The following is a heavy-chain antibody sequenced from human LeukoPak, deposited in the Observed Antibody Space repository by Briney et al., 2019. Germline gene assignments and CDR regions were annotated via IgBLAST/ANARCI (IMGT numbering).Heavy chain of an antibody. CDR2: IGTAGDT. V-gene: IGHV3-13*01. CDR1: GFSFSSYD. J-gene: IGHJ6*03. D-gene: IGHD2-15*01. CDR3: AGGSSGALSRWEYYYYMDV. Sequence: PGESLTLSCTASGFSFSSYDMHWVRQATGKGLEWVSAIGTAGDTYYPGSVKGRFTISRENAKNSLYLQMNSLRAGDTAVYYCAGGSSGALSRWEYYYYMDVWGKGTTVTVSS.